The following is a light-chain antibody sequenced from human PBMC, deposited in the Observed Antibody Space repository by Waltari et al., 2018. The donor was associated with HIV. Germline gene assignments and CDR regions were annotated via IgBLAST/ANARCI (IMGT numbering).Light chain of an antibody. J-gene: IGLJ1*01. CDR1: SSNIGSQN. V-gene: IGLV1-47*01. CDR3: AAWDDSLSGYV. CDR2: RNN. Sequence: QSVLTQPPSASGTPGQRVTIPCSGRSSNIGSQNVSWYQQLPGTAPKLLIYRNNQRPSGVPDRFSGSKSGTSASLSISGLRSEDEADYYCAAWDDSLSGYVFGTGTKVTVL.